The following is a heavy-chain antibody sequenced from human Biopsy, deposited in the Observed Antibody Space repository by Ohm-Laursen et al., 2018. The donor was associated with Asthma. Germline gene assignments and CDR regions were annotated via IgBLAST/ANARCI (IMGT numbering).Heavy chain of an antibody. D-gene: IGHD6-19*01. CDR2: INPNGGAT. Sequence: GASVKVSCKASGYSFTDYHLHWVRQAPGEGLEWMGRINPNGGATIYAQKFQGRVTMTRDTSISTAYMELSRLTSDDTAVYYCARGDSSGWSHYYFDYWGQGTLVTVSS. J-gene: IGHJ4*02. CDR1: GYSFTDYH. V-gene: IGHV1-2*06. CDR3: ARGDSSGWSHYYFDY.